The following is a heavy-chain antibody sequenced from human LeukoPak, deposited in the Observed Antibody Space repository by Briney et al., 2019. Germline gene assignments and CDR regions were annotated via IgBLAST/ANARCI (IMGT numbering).Heavy chain of an antibody. Sequence: PGGSLRLSCAASGFTFSSYWMNWARQAPGKGLEWVSGIIWNTGSVGYADSVKGRFTISRDNAKNSLYLQMNSLRVEDTAFYYCTKHGGSGWTAHYSYGLDVWGQGTTVTVSS. D-gene: IGHD6-19*01. CDR1: GFTFSSYW. CDR2: IIWNTGSV. J-gene: IGHJ6*02. V-gene: IGHV3-9*01. CDR3: TKHGGSGWTAHYSYGLDV.